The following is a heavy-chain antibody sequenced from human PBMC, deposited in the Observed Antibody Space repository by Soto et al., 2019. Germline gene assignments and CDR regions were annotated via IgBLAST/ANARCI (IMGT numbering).Heavy chain of an antibody. V-gene: IGHV1-69*02. CDR2: IIPILGIA. CDR3: ARGRGYSSGDWFDP. CDR1: GGTFSSYT. D-gene: IGHD6-19*01. J-gene: IGHJ5*02. Sequence: SVKVSCKASGGTFSSYTISWVRQAPGQGLEWMGRIIPILGIANYAQKFQGRVTITADKSTSTAYMELSSLRSEDTAVYYCARGRGYSSGDWFDPWGQGTLVTAPQ.